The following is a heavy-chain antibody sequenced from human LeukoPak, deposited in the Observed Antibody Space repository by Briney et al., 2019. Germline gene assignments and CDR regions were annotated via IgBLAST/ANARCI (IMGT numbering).Heavy chain of an antibody. V-gene: IGHV3-33*06. J-gene: IGHJ4*02. Sequence: QPGRPPSPSCASAGFTISNYCSHIGRQAPGKGLEWVSVIWYDGSNKYYADSVKGRFTISRDNSKNTLYLQMNSLRAEDTAVYYCAKERAWHYFDYWGQGTLVTVSS. CDR2: IWYDGSNK. CDR3: AKERAWHYFDY. CDR1: GFTISNYC.